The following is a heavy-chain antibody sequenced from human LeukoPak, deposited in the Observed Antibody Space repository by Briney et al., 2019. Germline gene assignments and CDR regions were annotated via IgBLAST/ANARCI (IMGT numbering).Heavy chain of an antibody. J-gene: IGHJ6*02. V-gene: IGHV4-59*01. CDR1: GGSISSYY. CDR3: ARDSLTYDFWSGHQHYGMDV. D-gene: IGHD3-3*01. Sequence: SETLSLTCTVSGGSISSYYWSWIRQPPGKGLEWIGYIYYSGSTYYNPSLKSRVTISVDTSKNQFSLKLSSVTAADTAVYYCARDSLTYDFWSGHQHYGMDVWGQGTTVTVPS. CDR2: IYYSGST.